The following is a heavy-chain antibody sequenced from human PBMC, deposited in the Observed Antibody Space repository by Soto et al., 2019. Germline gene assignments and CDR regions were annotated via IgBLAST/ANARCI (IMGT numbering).Heavy chain of an antibody. CDR1: CGSINTFY. J-gene: IGHJ4*02. D-gene: IGHD5-12*01. Sequence: SETLSLTCTVSCGSINTFYWSWVRQPAGKGLEWIGRIFSSGSTSFNPSLESRVAMSVDTSKNHFSLNLSSVTAADMAVYYCAREGSYSAYNFAHGIKFWSVDVWGQGDLV. V-gene: IGHV4-4*07. CDR3: AREGSYSAYNFAHGIKFWSVDV. CDR2: IFSSGST.